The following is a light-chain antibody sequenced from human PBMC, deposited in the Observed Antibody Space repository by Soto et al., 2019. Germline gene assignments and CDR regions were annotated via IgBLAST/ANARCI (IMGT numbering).Light chain of an antibody. CDR1: QSITNH. J-gene: IGKJ3*01. CDR2: GAS. CDR3: QQSYTTPPP. Sequence: DIQMTQSPDSLSASVGDRVTIACRPSQSITNHLNWYQQKSGRAPRLLIFGASNLQTGVPPRFSGRGFGTNFTITISSLQPEDFASYYCQQSYTTPPPFGHGTKLDI. V-gene: IGKV1-39*01.